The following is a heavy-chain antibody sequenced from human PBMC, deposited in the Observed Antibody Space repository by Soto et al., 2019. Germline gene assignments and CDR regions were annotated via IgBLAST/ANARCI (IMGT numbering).Heavy chain of an antibody. Sequence: PGGSLRLSCAASGFTFSSYSMNWVRQAPGKGLEWVSSISSSSYIYYADSVKGRFTISRDNAKNSLYLQMNSLRAEDTAVYYCARDGYCSSTSCYTHFDYWGQGTLVTVSS. CDR2: ISSSSYI. CDR3: ARDGYCSSTSCYTHFDY. V-gene: IGHV3-21*01. D-gene: IGHD2-2*02. J-gene: IGHJ4*02. CDR1: GFTFSSYS.